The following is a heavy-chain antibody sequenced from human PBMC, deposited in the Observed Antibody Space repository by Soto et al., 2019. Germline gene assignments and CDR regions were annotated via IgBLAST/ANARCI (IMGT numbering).Heavy chain of an antibody. J-gene: IGHJ6*03. CDR3: ARGLGLAYCGGDCYSAYYYYYYYMDV. D-gene: IGHD2-21*01. Sequence: SETLSLTCTVSGGSISSGGYYWSWIRQHPGKGLEWIGYIYYSGSTYYNPSLKSRVTISVDTCKNQFSLKLSSVTAAGTAVYYCARGLGLAYCGGDCYSAYYYYYYYMDVWGKGTTVTVSS. CDR1: GGSISSGGYY. V-gene: IGHV4-31*03. CDR2: IYYSGST.